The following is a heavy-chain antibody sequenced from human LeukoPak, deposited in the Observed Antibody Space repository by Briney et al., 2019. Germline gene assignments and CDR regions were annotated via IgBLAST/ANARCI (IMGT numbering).Heavy chain of an antibody. CDR1: EYSFSSYW. V-gene: IGHV5-51*01. D-gene: IGHD2-15*01. J-gene: IGHJ4*02. Sequence: GESLKISCKGSEYSFSSYWIGWLSEMPGKGLERMGIISPGDSDTRYSTSFQGQVTISADKSTSTAYLQRSSLTASDTAMYYCARLNNYCFDYWGQGTLVTVSS. CDR3: ARLNNYCFDY. CDR2: ISPGDSDT.